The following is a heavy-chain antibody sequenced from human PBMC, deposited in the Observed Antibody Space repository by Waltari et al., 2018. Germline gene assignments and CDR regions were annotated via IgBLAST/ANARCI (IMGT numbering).Heavy chain of an antibody. CDR1: GYTFTSYD. V-gene: IGHV1-8*01. D-gene: IGHD2-2*01. CDR2: MNPNSGNT. CDR3: ARGIVVVPAAELYYYYGMDV. Sequence: QVQLVQSGAEVKKPGASVKVSCKASGYTFTSYDINWVRQATGQGLEWMGWMNPNSGNTGDAQKFQGRVTMTRNTSISTAYMELSSLRSEDTAVYYCARGIVVVPAAELYYYYGMDVWGQGTTVTVSS. J-gene: IGHJ6*02.